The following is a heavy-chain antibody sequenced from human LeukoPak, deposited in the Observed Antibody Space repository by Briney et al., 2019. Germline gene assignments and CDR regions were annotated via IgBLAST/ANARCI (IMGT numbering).Heavy chain of an antibody. Sequence: SETLPLTCAVYGGSFSGYYWSWIHQPPGKGLEWIGEIDHSGSTNYNPSLKSRVTISVDTSKNQFSLKLSSVTAADTAVYYCARAPDQDVDYWGQGTLVTVSS. CDR1: GGSFSGYY. V-gene: IGHV4-34*01. J-gene: IGHJ4*02. D-gene: IGHD2-2*01. CDR3: ARAPDQDVDY. CDR2: IDHSGST.